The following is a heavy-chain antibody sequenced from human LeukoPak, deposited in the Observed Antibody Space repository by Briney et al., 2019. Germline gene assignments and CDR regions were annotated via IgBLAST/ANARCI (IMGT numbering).Heavy chain of an antibody. J-gene: IGHJ4*02. CDR1: GGSISSGSYY. V-gene: IGHV4-39*07. Sequence: SETLSLTCTVSGGSISSGSYYWSWIRQPPGKGLEWIGEINHSGSTNYNPSLKSRVTISVDTSKNQFSLKLSSVTAADTAVYYCARTYYGSGSYYSYWGQGTLVTVSS. CDR2: INHSGST. D-gene: IGHD3-10*01. CDR3: ARTYYGSGSYYSY.